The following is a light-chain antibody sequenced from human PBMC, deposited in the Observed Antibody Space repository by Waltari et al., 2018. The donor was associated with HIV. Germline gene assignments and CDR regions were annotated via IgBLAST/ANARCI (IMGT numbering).Light chain of an antibody. CDR3: QQYYDTVVT. V-gene: IGKV4-1*01. J-gene: IGKJ4*01. Sequence: DIVMTQSPDSLAVSLGERATINCKSSQSVLYRSNNENYLAWYQHKPGQPPKWRCYGGSTRKCGVPYRFSGTGYGTDFTLTISGRQAEDVAVEYCQQYYDTVVTVGGGTRVEI. CDR2: GGS. CDR1: QSVLYRSNNENY.